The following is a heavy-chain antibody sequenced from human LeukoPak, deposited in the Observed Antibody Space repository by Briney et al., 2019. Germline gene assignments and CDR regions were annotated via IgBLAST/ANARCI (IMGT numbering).Heavy chain of an antibody. CDR2: ISGSGVST. J-gene: IGHJ4*02. CDR1: GFTLSTNA. V-gene: IGHV3-23*01. Sequence: PGGSLRLSCLTSGFTLSTNAISWVRQAPGKGLEWVSGISGSGVSTYYADSVKGRFTISRDNSRNSLYLQMNSLRVEDTAVYYCARGLPATLLDYWGQGTLVTVSS. CDR3: ARGLPATLLDY. D-gene: IGHD2-2*01.